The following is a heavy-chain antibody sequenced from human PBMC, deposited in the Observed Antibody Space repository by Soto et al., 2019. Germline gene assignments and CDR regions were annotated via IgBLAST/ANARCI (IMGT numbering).Heavy chain of an antibody. CDR1: GFSFSIYA. D-gene: IGHD1-26*01. CDR3: AKWDSFDY. J-gene: IGHJ4*02. CDR2: ISSSSSTI. Sequence: EVQLVESGGGLVQPGGSLRLSCAASGFSFSIYAMKWVRQAPGKGLEWVSYISSSSSTIYYADSVKGRFTISRDNAKNSLYLQMNSLRDEDTAVYYCAKWDSFDYWGQGTLVTVS. V-gene: IGHV3-48*02.